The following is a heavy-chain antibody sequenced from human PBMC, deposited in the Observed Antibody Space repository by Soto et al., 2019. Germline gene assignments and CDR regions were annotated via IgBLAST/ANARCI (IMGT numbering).Heavy chain of an antibody. V-gene: IGHV3-48*02. D-gene: IGHD3-10*01. CDR2: ISSSSSTM. J-gene: IGHJ4*02. Sequence: PGKGLEWLSYISSSSSTMYYADSVKGRFTISRDNAKNSLYLQMNSLRDEDTALYYCARYYFGSGSYFDYWCQGTLVTVSS. CDR3: ARYYFGSGSYFDY.